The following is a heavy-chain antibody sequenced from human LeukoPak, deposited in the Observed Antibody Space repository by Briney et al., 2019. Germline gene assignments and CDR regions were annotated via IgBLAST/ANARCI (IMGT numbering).Heavy chain of an antibody. J-gene: IGHJ4*02. CDR3: ARDRGAARFDF. CDR1: GFTFRNHG. Sequence: GRSLRLSCAASGFTFRNHGMHWVRQAPGKGLEGVAIIWYDGSNKYYVDSVKGRFTISRDNSKNTLYLQMNSLRVEDTAVYYCARDRGAARFDFWGQGTQVTVSS. D-gene: IGHD6-6*01. V-gene: IGHV3-33*01. CDR2: IWYDGSNK.